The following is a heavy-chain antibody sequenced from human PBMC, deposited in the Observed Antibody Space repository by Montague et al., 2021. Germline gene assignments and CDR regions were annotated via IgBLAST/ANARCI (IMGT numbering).Heavy chain of an antibody. V-gene: IGHV4-59*01. CDR3: ARSPTQWLVLGY. CDR2: FYYSGST. J-gene: IGHJ4*02. Sequence: SETLSLTCTVSGDSISSYYWIWIRQPPGKGLEWIGYFYYSGSTNYNPSLKSRVTMSLDTSKNQFSLKLSSVTAADTAIYYCARSPTQWLVLGYWGQGTLVTVSS. D-gene: IGHD6-19*01. CDR1: GDSISSYY.